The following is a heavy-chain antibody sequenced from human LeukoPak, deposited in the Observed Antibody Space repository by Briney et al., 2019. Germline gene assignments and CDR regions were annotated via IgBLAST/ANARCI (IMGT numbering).Heavy chain of an antibody. Sequence: SETLSLTCTVSGGSISSHSYHWGWIRQPPGKGLEWIGSIYFSGSTYFNPSFKSRVSISLDTSKNQFSLELSSVTAADMAVYYCARSTGTSMPYYFDYWGQGTLVTVSS. J-gene: IGHJ4*02. CDR1: GGSISSHSYH. D-gene: IGHD2/OR15-2a*01. CDR2: IYFSGST. V-gene: IGHV4-39*07. CDR3: ARSTGTSMPYYFDY.